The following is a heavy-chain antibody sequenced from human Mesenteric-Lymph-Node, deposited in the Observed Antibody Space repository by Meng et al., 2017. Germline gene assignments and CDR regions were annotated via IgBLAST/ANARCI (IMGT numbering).Heavy chain of an antibody. J-gene: IGHJ3*02. CDR2: ISYDGSNK. CDR3: AREINDGSFDAFDI. Sequence: GESLKISCAASGFTFSSYAMHWVRQAPGKGLEWVAVISYDGSNKYYADSVKGRFTISRDNSKNTLYLQMSSLRAEDTAVYYCAREINDGSFDAFDIWGQGTMVTVSS. D-gene: IGHD5-24*01. V-gene: IGHV3-30*15. CDR1: GFTFSSYA.